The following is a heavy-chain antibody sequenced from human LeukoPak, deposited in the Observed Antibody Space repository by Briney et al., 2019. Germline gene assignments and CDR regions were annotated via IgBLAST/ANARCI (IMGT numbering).Heavy chain of an antibody. CDR2: IYYIGST. J-gene: IGHJ5*02. V-gene: IGHV4-59*01. CDR1: GGSISNYY. CDR3: ARGGLFSTDNWFDP. Sequence: PSETLFLTCTVSGGSISNYYWNWIRQPPGRGLEWIGYIYYIGSTNYNPSPKSRVTISVDTSKNQFSLKLNSVTAADTAVYYCARGGLFSTDNWFDPWGQGTLVTVSS. D-gene: IGHD3-9*01.